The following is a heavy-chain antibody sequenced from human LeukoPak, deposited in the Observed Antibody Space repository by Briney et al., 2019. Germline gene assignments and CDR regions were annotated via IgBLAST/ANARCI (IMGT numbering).Heavy chain of an antibody. Sequence: SVKVSCKASGGTFSSYAISWVPQAPGQGLEWMGGIIPIFGTANYAQKFQGRVTITADESTSTAYMELSSLRSEDTAVYYCARDSRSIRGAPDYYMDVWGKGTTVTVSS. CDR1: GGTFSSYA. D-gene: IGHD3-10*01. V-gene: IGHV1-69*13. J-gene: IGHJ6*03. CDR3: ARDSRSIRGAPDYYMDV. CDR2: IIPIFGTA.